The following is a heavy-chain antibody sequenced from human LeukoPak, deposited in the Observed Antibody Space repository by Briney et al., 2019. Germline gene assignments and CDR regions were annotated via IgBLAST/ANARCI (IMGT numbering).Heavy chain of an antibody. D-gene: IGHD2-15*01. CDR1: GFTFSSYA. CDR2: ISYDGSNK. J-gene: IGHJ4*02. Sequence: GGSLRLSCAASGFTFSSYAMHWVRQAPGKGLEWVAVISYDGSNKYYADSVKGRFTISRDNSKNTLYLQMNSLRGEDTAVYYCAGPQEAAFTYGGKETWVTVS. V-gene: IGHV3-30-3*01. CDR3: AGPQEAAFTY.